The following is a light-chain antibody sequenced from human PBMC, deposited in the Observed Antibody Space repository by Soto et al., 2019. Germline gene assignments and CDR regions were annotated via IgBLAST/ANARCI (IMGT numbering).Light chain of an antibody. CDR3: LQYNSYPQT. V-gene: IGKV1-17*01. J-gene: IGKJ1*01. CDR1: QGIRNE. Sequence: DIPMTQSPSSLSASVGDRVTITCRTSQGIRNELGWYQQKPGKAPKRLIYAASTLQSGVPSRFSGSGSGTEFTLTISSLQPEDFATYYCLQYNSYPQTFGQGTKVEIK. CDR2: AAS.